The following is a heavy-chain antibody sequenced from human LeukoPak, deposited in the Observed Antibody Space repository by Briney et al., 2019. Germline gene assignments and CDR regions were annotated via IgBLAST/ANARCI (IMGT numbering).Heavy chain of an antibody. J-gene: IGHJ4*02. CDR2: ISAYNGNT. D-gene: IGHD3-10*01. CDR3: ARDPHLWFGELDFDY. Sequence: ASVKVSCKASGYTFTSYGISWVRQAPGQGLEWMGWISAYNGNTNYAQKLQGRVTMTTDTSTSTAYMELRSLRSDDTAVYYCARDPHLWFGELDFDYWGQGTLVTVSS. CDR1: GYTFTSYG. V-gene: IGHV1-18*01.